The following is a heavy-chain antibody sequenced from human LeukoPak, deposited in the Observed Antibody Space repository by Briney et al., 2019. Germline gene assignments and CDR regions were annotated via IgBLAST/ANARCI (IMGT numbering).Heavy chain of an antibody. CDR3: ARVRYYGSGSYSNLWFDP. J-gene: IGHJ5*02. D-gene: IGHD3-10*01. CDR1: GFTFSSYW. Sequence: GGSLRLSCAVSGFTFSSYWMSWVRQAPGKGLEWVANIKQDGSEKYYVDSVKGRFTISRDNAKNSLYLQMNSLRAEDTAVYYCARVRYYGSGSYSNLWFDPWGQGTLVTVSS. V-gene: IGHV3-7*03. CDR2: IKQDGSEK.